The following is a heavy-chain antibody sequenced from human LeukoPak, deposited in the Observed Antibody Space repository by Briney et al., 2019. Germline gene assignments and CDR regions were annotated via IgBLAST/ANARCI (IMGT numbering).Heavy chain of an antibody. V-gene: IGHV1-46*01. CDR3: ARGLRFLEWLWPGSAFDI. J-gene: IGHJ3*02. CDR2: INPSGGST. CDR1: GYTFTSYY. D-gene: IGHD3-3*01. Sequence: ASVKVSCKASGYTFTSYYMHWVRQAPGQGLEWMGIINPSGGSTSYAQKFQGRVTMTRDTSTSTVYMELSSLRSEDTAVYYCARGLRFLEWLWPGSAFDIWGQGTMVTVSS.